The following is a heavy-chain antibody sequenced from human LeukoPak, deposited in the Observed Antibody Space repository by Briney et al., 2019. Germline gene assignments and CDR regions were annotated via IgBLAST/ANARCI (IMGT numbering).Heavy chain of an antibody. CDR2: IYYSGST. Sequence: SETLSLTCTVSGGSISSYYWSWIRQPPGKGLEWIGYIYYSGSTNYNPSLKSRVTISVDTSKNQFSLNLSSVTAADTAVYYCARRGGTAMVKRPFDCWGQGTLVTVSS. V-gene: IGHV4-59*08. CDR1: GGSISSYY. J-gene: IGHJ4*02. D-gene: IGHD5-18*01. CDR3: ARRGGTAMVKRPFDC.